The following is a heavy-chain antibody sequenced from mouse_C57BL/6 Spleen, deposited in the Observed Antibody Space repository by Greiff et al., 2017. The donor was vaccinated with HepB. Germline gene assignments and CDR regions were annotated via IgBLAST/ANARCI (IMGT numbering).Heavy chain of an antibody. CDR2: ISYDGSN. Sequence: EVHLVESGPGLVKPSQSLSLTCSVTGYSITSGYYWNWIRQFPGNKLEWMGYISYDGSNNYNPSLKNRISITRDTSKNQFFLKLNSVTTEDTATYYCASDYGSSFDYWGQGTTLTVSS. V-gene: IGHV3-6*01. CDR1: GYSITSGYY. J-gene: IGHJ2*01. D-gene: IGHD1-1*01. CDR3: ASDYGSSFDY.